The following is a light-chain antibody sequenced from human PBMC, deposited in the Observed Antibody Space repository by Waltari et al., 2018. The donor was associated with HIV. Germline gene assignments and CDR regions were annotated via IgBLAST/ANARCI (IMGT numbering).Light chain of an antibody. CDR3: CSYAGTYV. V-gene: IGLV2-11*01. CDR1: SSDIGTYNY. CDR2: DVS. J-gene: IGLJ1*01. Sequence: QSALTQPRSVSGSPGQSVTISCTGTSSDIGTYNYVSWYQQHSAKAPKLMIYDVSQRPPGVPDRFSGSKSGNTASLTISGLQAEDEADYYCCSYAGTYVFGTGTKVTVL.